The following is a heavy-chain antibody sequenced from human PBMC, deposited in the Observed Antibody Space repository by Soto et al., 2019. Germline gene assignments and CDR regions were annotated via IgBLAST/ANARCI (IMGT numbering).Heavy chain of an antibody. CDR1: GFTFSNAW. J-gene: IGHJ6*02. CDR3: TTQGMYNSETYYYYGMDV. CDR2: IKSKTDGGTT. Sequence: GGSLRLSCAASGFTFSNAWMNWVRQAPGKGLEWVGRIKSKTDGGTTDYAAPVKGRLTISRDDSKNTLYLQMNSLKTEDTAVYYCTTQGMYNSETYYYYGMDVWGQGTTVTVSS. V-gene: IGHV3-15*07. D-gene: IGHD1-20*01.